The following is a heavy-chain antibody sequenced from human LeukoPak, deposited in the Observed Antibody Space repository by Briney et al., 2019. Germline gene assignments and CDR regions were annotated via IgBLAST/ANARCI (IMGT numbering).Heavy chain of an antibody. CDR3: ARPNITSYYDSRGYDAFDV. V-gene: IGHV5-51*01. D-gene: IGHD3-22*01. J-gene: IGHJ3*01. Sequence: GESLKISCKGSGYKFNAYWIAWVRQMPGKGLGWMGIIYPDDSDTRDSPSFHGQVTISADKSVSIAYLQWSSLKASDTAMYYCARPNITSYYDSRGYDAFDVWGQGTMVIVSS. CDR1: GYKFNAYW. CDR2: IYPDDSDT.